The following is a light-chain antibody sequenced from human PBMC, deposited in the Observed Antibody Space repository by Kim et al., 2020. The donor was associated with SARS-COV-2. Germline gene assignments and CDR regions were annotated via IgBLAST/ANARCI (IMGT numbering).Light chain of an antibody. CDR1: QPVSTY. CDR2: GAS. V-gene: IGKV1-39*01. J-gene: IGKJ4*01. Sequence: DIQMTQSPSSLSASVRDRVTITCLASQPVSTYLNWYQHKPGKVPKLLIFGASTLQSGVPSRFSGSGSGTDFTLTISSLQPEDAATYYCEQSYSIPLAFGGGTKVDIK. CDR3: EQSYSIPLA.